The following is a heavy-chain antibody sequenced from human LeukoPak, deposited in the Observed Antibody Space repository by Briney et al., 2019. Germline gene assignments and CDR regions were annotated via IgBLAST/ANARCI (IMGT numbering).Heavy chain of an antibody. J-gene: IGHJ4*02. CDR2: IDPSDSYT. V-gene: IGHV5-10-1*01. Sequence: GESLKISCKGSGYSFTSYWISWVRQMPGKGLEWMGRIDPSDSYTNYSPSFQGHVTISADKSISTAYLQWCSLKASDTAMYYCARHLGGYSSSCWFDYWGQGTLVTVSS. D-gene: IGHD6-13*01. CDR1: GYSFTSYW. CDR3: ARHLGGYSSSCWFDY.